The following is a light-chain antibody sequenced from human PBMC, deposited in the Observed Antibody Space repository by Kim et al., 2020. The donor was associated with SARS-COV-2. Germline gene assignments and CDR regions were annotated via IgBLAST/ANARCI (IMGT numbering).Light chain of an antibody. Sequence: DIQMTQSPSTLSASVGDRVTITCRASQSIDTWLAWFQQRPGKAPKLLIYQATTLDSGVPSRFSGSGSGTEFTLTISSLQPDDFATYFCQEYNTYSRTFGQGTKVEIK. V-gene: IGKV1-5*03. J-gene: IGKJ1*01. CDR1: QSIDTW. CDR2: QAT. CDR3: QEYNTYSRT.